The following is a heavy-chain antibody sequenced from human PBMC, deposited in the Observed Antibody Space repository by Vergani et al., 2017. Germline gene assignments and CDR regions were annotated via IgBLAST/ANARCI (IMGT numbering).Heavy chain of an antibody. V-gene: IGHV1-69*18. CDR2: IIPIFGTA. Sequence: QVQLVQSGAEVKKPGSSVKVSCKASGGTFSSYAISWVRQAPGQGLEWMGRIIPIFGTANYAQKFQGRVTITADESTSTAYMELSSLRSEDTAVYYCARDILRGGPRTTMIVVSTLDYWGQGTLVTVSS. CDR3: ARDILRGGPRTTMIVVSTLDY. J-gene: IGHJ4*02. D-gene: IGHD3-22*01. CDR1: GGTFSSYA.